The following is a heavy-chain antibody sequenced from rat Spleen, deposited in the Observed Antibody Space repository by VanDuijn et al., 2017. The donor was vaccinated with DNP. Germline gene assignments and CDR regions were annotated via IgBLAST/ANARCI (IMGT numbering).Heavy chain of an antibody. CDR1: GFSLTSYG. D-gene: IGHD1-11*01. CDR2: ISSGGST. J-gene: IGHJ2*01. V-gene: IGHV2S12*01. CDR3: TRDLNYGGYFDY. Sequence: QVQLKESGPGLVQPSQTLSLTCTVSGFSLTSYGVSWVRQPPGKGLEWIAAISSGGSTYYNSALNSRLSISRDTSKSQVFLKMNSLQTEDTALYYCTRDLNYGGYFDYWGQGVMVTVSS.